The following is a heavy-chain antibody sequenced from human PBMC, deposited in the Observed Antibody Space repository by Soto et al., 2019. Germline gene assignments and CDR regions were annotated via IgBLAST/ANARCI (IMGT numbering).Heavy chain of an antibody. Sequence: QVQLVESGGGVVQPGRSLRLSCAASGFTFSSYAIHWVRQDPGKGLEWVAVISYDGSNKYYADSVKGRFTISRDNSKNTLYLQMNSLRAEDTAVYYCARDLSREGSSHDYWGQGTLVTVSS. CDR1: GFTFSSYA. D-gene: IGHD1-26*01. J-gene: IGHJ4*02. V-gene: IGHV3-30-3*01. CDR2: ISYDGSNK. CDR3: ARDLSREGSSHDY.